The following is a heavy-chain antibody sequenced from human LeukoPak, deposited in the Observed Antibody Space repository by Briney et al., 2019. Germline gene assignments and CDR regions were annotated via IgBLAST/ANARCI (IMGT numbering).Heavy chain of an antibody. CDR3: ARDGGQKEEFGGYFDY. D-gene: IGHD3-10*01. Sequence: PGRSLRLSCAASGFTFSSYPMHWVPQAPGKGLEWVAVISYDGSNKYYADSVKGRFTISRDNSKNTLCLQMNSLRAEDTAVYYCARDGGQKEEFGGYFDYWGQGTLVTVSS. V-gene: IGHV3-30*04. CDR2: ISYDGSNK. J-gene: IGHJ4*02. CDR1: GFTFSSYP.